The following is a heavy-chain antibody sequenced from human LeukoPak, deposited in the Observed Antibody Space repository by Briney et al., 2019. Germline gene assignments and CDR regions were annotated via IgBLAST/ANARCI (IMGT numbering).Heavy chain of an antibody. CDR1: GFTFSHYY. J-gene: IGHJ4*02. Sequence: KAGGSLRLSCAASGFTFSHYYMSWIRQAPGRGLEWVSYISNSGTTINYSDSVKGRFTISRDNANNLLFLQMTSLRAEDTAVYYCARQYGDWGSYYFDYWGQGTLVTVSS. CDR3: ARQYGDWGSYYFDY. D-gene: IGHD4-17*01. V-gene: IGHV3-11*04. CDR2: ISNSGTTI.